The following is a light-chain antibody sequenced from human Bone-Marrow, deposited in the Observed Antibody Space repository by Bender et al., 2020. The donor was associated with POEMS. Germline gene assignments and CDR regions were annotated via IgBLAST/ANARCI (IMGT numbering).Light chain of an antibody. CDR2: DVS. V-gene: IGLV2-14*01. CDR3: SSYAGSNKGV. CDR1: SSDIGGFNY. J-gene: IGLJ1*01. Sequence: QSALTQPASVSGSPGQSITISCTGTSSDIGGFNYVAWYQQHSGKAPKLIISDVSNRPPGVSHRFSGSKSGNTASLTISGLQAEDEADYYCSSYAGSNKGVFGTGTKVTVL.